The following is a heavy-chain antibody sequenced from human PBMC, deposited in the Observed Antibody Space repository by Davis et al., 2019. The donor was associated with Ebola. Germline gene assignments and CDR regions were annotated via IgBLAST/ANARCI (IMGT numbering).Heavy chain of an antibody. Sequence: SETLSLTCAVYGGSFSRYYWSWIRQPPGKGLEWIGEINHSGSTNYNPSPKSRVTISVDTSKNQFSLKLSSVTDADTAVYYCARVRSYTWFDPWGQGTLVTVSS. CDR1: GGSFSRYY. CDR2: INHSGST. V-gene: IGHV4-34*01. CDR3: ARVRSYTWFDP. J-gene: IGHJ5*02. D-gene: IGHD1-26*01.